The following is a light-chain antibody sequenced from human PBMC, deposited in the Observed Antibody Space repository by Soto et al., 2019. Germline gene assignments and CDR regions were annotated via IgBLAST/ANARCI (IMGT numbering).Light chain of an antibody. CDR1: SSDVGGYNY. V-gene: IGLV2-14*01. CDR3: SSYTSSSTLV. Sequence: QSALTQPASVSGSPGQSITISCTGTSSDVGGYNYVSWYQQHPGKAPKLMIYEVSNRPSGVSNRFSGSKSVNTASLTISGLQAEDEADYSCSSYTSSSTLVFCGGTKLTVL. CDR2: EVS. J-gene: IGLJ2*01.